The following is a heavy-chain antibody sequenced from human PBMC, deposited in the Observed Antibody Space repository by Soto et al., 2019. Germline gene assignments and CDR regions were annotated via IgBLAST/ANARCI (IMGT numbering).Heavy chain of an antibody. CDR3: ASLTVSSGIYYQHLGVFDY. J-gene: IGHJ4*02. CDR1: GFTFSSYA. CDR2: ISYDGSNK. Sequence: PGGSLRLSCAASGFTFSSYAMHWVRQAPGKGLEWVAVISYDGSNKYYADSVKGRFTISRDNSKNTLYLQMNSLRAEDTAVYYCASLTVSSGIYYQHLGVFDYWGQGTLVTVSS. D-gene: IGHD3-10*01. V-gene: IGHV3-30*14.